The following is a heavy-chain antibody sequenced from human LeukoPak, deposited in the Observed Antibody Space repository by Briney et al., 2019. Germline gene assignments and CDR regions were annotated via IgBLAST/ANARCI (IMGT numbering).Heavy chain of an antibody. CDR2: IHSSGGT. J-gene: IGHJ4*02. CDR3: ARGGAPED. V-gene: IGHV4-4*07. Sequence: PSETLSLTCTASGGPINNYYWIWIRQPAGKGLEWIERIHSSGGTTYNPSLKSRVTMSLDTSKIQFSLKLTSVTAADTAVYYCARGGAPEDWGQGTLVTVSS. CDR1: GGPINNYY.